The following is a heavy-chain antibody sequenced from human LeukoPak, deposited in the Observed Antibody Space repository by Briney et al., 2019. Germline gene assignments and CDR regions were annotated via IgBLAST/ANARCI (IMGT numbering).Heavy chain of an antibody. CDR1: GGSISSSSYY. Sequence: KSSETLSLTCTVSGGSISSSSYYWSWMRQPPGKGLEWIGYIYYSGSTNYNPSLKSRVTISVDTSKNQFSLKLSSVTAADTGVYYCARSGYSYGADAFDIWGQGTMVTVSS. D-gene: IGHD5-18*01. V-gene: IGHV4-61*01. CDR3: ARSGYSYGADAFDI. CDR2: IYYSGST. J-gene: IGHJ3*02.